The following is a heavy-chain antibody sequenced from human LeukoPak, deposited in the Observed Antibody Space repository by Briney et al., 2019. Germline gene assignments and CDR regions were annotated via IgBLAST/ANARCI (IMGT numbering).Heavy chain of an antibody. CDR3: AGDQDYYGSGSFYAFDI. CDR2: ISAYNGNT. D-gene: IGHD3-10*01. J-gene: IGHJ3*02. CDR1: GYTFTSYG. V-gene: IGHV1-18*01. Sequence: ASVKVSCKASGYTFTSYGIIWVRQAPGQGLEWMGWISAYNGNTNYAQKLQGRVTMTTDTSTSTAYMELRSLRSDDTAVYYCAGDQDYYGSGSFYAFDIWGQGTMVTVSS.